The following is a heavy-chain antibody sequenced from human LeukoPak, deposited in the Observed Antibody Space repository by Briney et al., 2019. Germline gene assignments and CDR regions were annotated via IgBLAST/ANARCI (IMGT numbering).Heavy chain of an antibody. CDR3: AKDSSDSSAYYFDY. J-gene: IGHJ4*02. V-gene: IGHV3-30*02. CDR1: GFTFSSYG. Sequence: GGSLRLSCAASGFTFSSYGMHWVRQAPGTGLERVAFIRYDGSYKYYADSVKGRFTISRDNSKNTLYLQMNSLRAEDTAVYYCAKDSSDSSAYYFDYWGQGTLVTVSS. CDR2: IRYDGSYK. D-gene: IGHD3-22*01.